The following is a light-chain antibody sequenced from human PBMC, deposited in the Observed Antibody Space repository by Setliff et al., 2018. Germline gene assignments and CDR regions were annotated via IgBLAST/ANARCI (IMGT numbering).Light chain of an antibody. J-gene: IGLJ3*02. Sequence: QSALAQPPSVSGSPGHSVTTSCTGTSSDVGGYNRVSWYQHPPGTAPKLMIYDVSHRPSGVPDRFSGSKSGNTASLTISGLQAEDEADYYCSSYTSSSHPVFGGGTKVT. CDR1: SSDVGGYNR. V-gene: IGLV2-18*02. CDR3: SSYTSSSHPV. CDR2: DVS.